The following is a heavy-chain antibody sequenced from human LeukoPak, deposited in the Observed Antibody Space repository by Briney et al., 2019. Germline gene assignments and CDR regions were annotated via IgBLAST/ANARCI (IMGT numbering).Heavy chain of an antibody. J-gene: IGHJ6*03. CDR1: GGSISSGSYY. Sequence: SETLSLTCTVSGGSISSGSYYWSWIRQPAGKGLEWIGRIYTSGSTNYNPSLKSRVTISVDTSKNQFSLKLSSVTAADTAVYYCARDRILPTGYYWHYMDVWGKGTTVTVSS. CDR2: IYTSGST. V-gene: IGHV4-61*02. CDR3: ARDRILPTGYYWHYMDV.